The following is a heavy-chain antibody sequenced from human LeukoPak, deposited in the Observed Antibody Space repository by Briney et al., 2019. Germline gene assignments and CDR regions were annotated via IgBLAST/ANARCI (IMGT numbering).Heavy chain of an antibody. CDR2: INPNSGAT. Sequence: ASVKVSCKASGYTFTGYYMHWVRQAPGQGLEWVGWINPNSGATNYAQKFLGRVTVTRDTSISTAYMELSRLRSDDTAVYYCARGAIVGPTGDWINYWGQGTLVTVSS. CDR1: GYTFTGYY. J-gene: IGHJ4*02. V-gene: IGHV1-2*02. CDR3: ARGAIVGPTGDWINY. D-gene: IGHD1-26*01.